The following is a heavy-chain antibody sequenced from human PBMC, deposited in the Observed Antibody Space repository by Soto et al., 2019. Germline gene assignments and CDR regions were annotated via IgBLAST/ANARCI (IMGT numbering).Heavy chain of an antibody. Sequence: GWSLRLSCASSVFTFSSYAMRWGRQAPGKGLEWVSSVSGLGATTHHADSVQGRFTISRDNSRNTLYLQMNSLRAEDTAVYYCAKLSQYSSSYYFNSWGQGTLVTVSS. J-gene: IGHJ4*02. CDR1: VFTFSSYA. CDR3: AKLSQYSSSYYFNS. D-gene: IGHD6-6*01. V-gene: IGHV3-23*01. CDR2: VSGLGATT.